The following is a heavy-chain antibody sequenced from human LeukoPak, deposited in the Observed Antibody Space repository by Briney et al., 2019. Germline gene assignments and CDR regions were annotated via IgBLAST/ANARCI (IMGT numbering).Heavy chain of an antibody. J-gene: IGHJ4*02. CDR3: ARGRSGTYSFDY. Sequence: GGSLRLSCAASRFTFSTYSMNWVRQAPGKGLEWVSSISSGSSYIYYADSVKGRFTISRDNSKNTLYLQMYSLRADDTAVYYCARGRSGTYSFDYWGQGTLVTVSS. D-gene: IGHD1-26*01. CDR2: ISSGSSYI. V-gene: IGHV3-21*04. CDR1: RFTFSTYS.